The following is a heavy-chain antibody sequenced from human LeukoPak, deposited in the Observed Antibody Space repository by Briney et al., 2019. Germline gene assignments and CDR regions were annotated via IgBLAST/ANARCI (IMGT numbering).Heavy chain of an antibody. Sequence: SVKVSCKASGGTLSSYAISWVRQAPGQGLEWMGGIIPIFGTANYAQKFQGRVTITADESTSTAYMELSSLRSEDTAVYYCARADGVITHFDYWGQGTLVTVSS. CDR2: IIPIFGTA. V-gene: IGHV1-69*13. J-gene: IGHJ4*02. CDR3: ARADGVITHFDY. D-gene: IGHD3-22*01. CDR1: GGTLSSYA.